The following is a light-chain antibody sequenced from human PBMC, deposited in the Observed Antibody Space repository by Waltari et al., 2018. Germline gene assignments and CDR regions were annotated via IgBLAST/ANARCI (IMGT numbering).Light chain of an antibody. Sequence: QSALTQPASVSGSPGQSITISCTGTSSDIGGFSHVSWYQQHPGKAPKLLIYDVSNRPSGVSNRFSGSKSGNTASLTISGLQAEDEADCYCSSYTSSDTWVFGGGTKLTVL. J-gene: IGLJ3*02. CDR1: SSDIGGFSH. V-gene: IGLV2-14*01. CDR3: SSYTSSDTWV. CDR2: DVS.